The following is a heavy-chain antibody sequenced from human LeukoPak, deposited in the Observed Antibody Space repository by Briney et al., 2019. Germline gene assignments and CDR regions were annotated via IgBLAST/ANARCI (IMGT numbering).Heavy chain of an antibody. D-gene: IGHD5-12*01. CDR2: IWYDGSNK. CDR3: AGTSPSMVANFDY. V-gene: IGHV3-33*01. CDR1: GFTFSSYG. J-gene: IGHJ4*02. Sequence: PGGSLRLSCAASGFTFSSYGMHWVRQAPGKGLEWVAVIWYDGSNKYYADSVKGRFTISRDNSKNTLYLQMNSLRAEDTAAYYCAGTSPSMVANFDYWGQGTLVTVSS.